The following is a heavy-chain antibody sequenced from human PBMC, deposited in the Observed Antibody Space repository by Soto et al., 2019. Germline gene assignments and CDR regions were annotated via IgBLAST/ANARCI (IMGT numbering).Heavy chain of an antibody. CDR1: GFTFTTYA. D-gene: IGHD3-3*01. CDR2: LSGSGDST. V-gene: IGHV3-23*01. J-gene: IGHJ6*02. CDR3: VRFSGLDV. Sequence: GGSLRLSCATSGFTFTTYAMSGVRQSPGKGLEWVSALSGSGDSTYYADSVKGRFTISIDNGKNTLHLQMSSLRSEDTAVYYCVRFSGLDVWGQGTTVTVSS.